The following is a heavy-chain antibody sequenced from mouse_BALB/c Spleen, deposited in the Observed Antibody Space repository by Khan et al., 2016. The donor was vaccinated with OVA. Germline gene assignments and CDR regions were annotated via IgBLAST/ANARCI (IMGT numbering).Heavy chain of an antibody. D-gene: IGHD1-1*01. V-gene: IGHV1S136*01. Sequence: VQLQQSGPEVVKPGASVKMSCKASGYTFTSYVMHWVKQKPGQGLEWIGYIYPFNDATKFNEKFNGKATLTSDKSSRTAYMVLSNLTSEDSAVDYCAPVGSYYVSCVHWGQGTLVTVSA. CDR2: IYPFNDAT. CDR1: GYTFTSYV. J-gene: IGHJ3*01. CDR3: APVGSYYVSCVH.